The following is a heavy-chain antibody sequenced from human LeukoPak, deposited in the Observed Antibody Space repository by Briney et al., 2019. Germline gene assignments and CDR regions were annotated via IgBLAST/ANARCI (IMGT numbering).Heavy chain of an antibody. CDR1: GFTFSSYA. D-gene: IGHD2-2*02. V-gene: IGHV3-30-3*01. Sequence: PGGSLRLSCAASGFTFSSYAMHWVRHAPGKGLEWVAVISYDGSNKYYADSVKGRFTISRDNSKNTLYLQMNSLRAEDTAVYYCAREAIYMDFDYWGQGTLVTVSS. CDR2: ISYDGSNK. J-gene: IGHJ4*02. CDR3: AREAIYMDFDY.